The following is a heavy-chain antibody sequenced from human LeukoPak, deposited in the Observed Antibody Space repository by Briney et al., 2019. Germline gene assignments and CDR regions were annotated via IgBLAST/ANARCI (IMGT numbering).Heavy chain of an antibody. D-gene: IGHD3-3*01. CDR1: GGSISSGGYS. CDR2: IYHSGST. Sequence: PSQTLSLTCAVSGGSISSGGYSWSWIRQPPGKGLEWIGYIYHSGSTYYNPSLKSRVTISVDRSKNQFSLKLSSVTAADTAVYYCARVWSGYFDYWGQGTLVTVSS. CDR3: ARVWSGYFDY. V-gene: IGHV4-30-2*01. J-gene: IGHJ4*02.